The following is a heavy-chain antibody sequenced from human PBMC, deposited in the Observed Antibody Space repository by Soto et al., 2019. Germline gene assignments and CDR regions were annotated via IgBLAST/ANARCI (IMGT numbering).Heavy chain of an antibody. J-gene: IGHJ5*02. CDR2: ISAYNGNT. Sequence: QVQLVQSGAEVKKPGASVKVSCKASGYTFTSYGISWVRQAPGQGREWMGWISAYNGNTNYAQKLEGRVTMTTDTSKSTAYRELRSLRSDDTAVYDCARDRVYDSSGYYSGWFDPWGQGTLVTVSS. CDR3: ARDRVYDSSGYYSGWFDP. CDR1: GYTFTSYG. D-gene: IGHD3-22*01. V-gene: IGHV1-18*04.